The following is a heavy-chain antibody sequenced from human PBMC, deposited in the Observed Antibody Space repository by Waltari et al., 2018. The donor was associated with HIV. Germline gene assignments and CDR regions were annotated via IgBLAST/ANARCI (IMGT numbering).Heavy chain of an antibody. Sequence: QVQLQESGPGLVKPSETLSLTCTVSGGSISSYYWSWIRQPPGKGLEWIGYIYYSGSTNYNPSLKSRVTISVDTSKNQFSLKLSSVTAADTAVYYCASEGRTGGRFDPWGQGTLVTVSS. CDR2: IYYSGST. D-gene: IGHD3-10*01. CDR1: GGSISSYY. V-gene: IGHV4-59*08. CDR3: ASEGRTGGRFDP. J-gene: IGHJ5*02.